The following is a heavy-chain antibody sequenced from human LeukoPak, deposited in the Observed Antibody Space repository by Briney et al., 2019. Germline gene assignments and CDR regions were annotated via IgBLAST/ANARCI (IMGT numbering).Heavy chain of an antibody. CDR1: GFTFSSLW. Sequence: PGGSLRLSCAASGFTFSSLWMNWVRQAPGKGLEWVASIKQDGSEKYCVDSVKGRFTISRDNAKNSLYLQMNSLRAEDTAVYYCTRGSQVSGYWGQGTLVTVSS. J-gene: IGHJ4*02. CDR3: TRGSQVSGY. V-gene: IGHV3-7*04. CDR2: IKQDGSEK.